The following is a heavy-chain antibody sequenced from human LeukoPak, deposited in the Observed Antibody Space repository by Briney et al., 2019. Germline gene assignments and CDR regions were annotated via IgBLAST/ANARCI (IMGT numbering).Heavy chain of an antibody. CDR1: GGSFSGYY. J-gene: IGHJ6*02. CDR3: ARIYKQDCSGGSCYHYYYGMDV. CDR2: INHSGST. Sequence: PSETLSLTCAVHGGSFSGYYWSSIRQPPRKGLEWIGEINHSGSTSYNPSLQSRVALSVDTSKNQFSLKMSSVSAADTAVYYCARIYKQDCSGGSCYHYYYGMDVWGQGTTVTVSS. V-gene: IGHV4-34*01. D-gene: IGHD2-15*01.